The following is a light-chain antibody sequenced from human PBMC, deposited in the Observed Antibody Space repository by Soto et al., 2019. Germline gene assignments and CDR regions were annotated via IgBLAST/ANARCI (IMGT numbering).Light chain of an antibody. Sequence: QSALTQPPSASGSPGQSVTISCTGTSSDVGGYNYVSWYQQHAGFAPKLIIYEVSNRPSGVSNRFSGSKSGDTASLTISGLQAEDEADYYCSSYTSTNTLAVFGTGTKLTVL. CDR2: EVS. V-gene: IGLV2-14*01. CDR3: SSYTSTNTLAV. J-gene: IGLJ1*01. CDR1: SSDVGGYNY.